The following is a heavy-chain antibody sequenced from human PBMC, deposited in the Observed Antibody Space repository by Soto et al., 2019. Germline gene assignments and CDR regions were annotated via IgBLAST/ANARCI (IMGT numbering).Heavy chain of an antibody. V-gene: IGHV1-69*13. CDR2: IIPIFGTA. Sequence: SVKVSCNASGGTFSSYAISWVRQAPGQGLEWMGGIIPIFGTANYAQKFQGRVTITADESTSTAYMELSSLRSEDTAVYYCARVYCSGGSCYLGDYYYGMDVWGQGTTVTVSS. J-gene: IGHJ6*02. CDR1: GGTFSSYA. D-gene: IGHD2-15*01. CDR3: ARVYCSGGSCYLGDYYYGMDV.